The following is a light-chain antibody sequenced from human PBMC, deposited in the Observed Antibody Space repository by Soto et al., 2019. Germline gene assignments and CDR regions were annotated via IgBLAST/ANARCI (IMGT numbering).Light chain of an antibody. Sequence: EIVLTQSPGTLSFSPGERATLSCRASQSVGSNFLAWYQQKPGQAPRLLIYGASSRATGIPDRFSGSGSGTDFTLTISSLEPEDFAVYYCQQRRYWPVTFGQGTKVEIK. CDR3: QQRRYWPVT. CDR1: QSVGSNF. J-gene: IGKJ1*01. CDR2: GAS. V-gene: IGKV3D-20*02.